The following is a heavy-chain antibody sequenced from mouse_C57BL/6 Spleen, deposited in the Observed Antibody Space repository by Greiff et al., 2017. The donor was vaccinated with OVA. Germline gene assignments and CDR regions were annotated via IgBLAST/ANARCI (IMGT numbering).Heavy chain of an antibody. CDR2: IHPNSGST. CDR3: AREGNYYSNAWFAY. J-gene: IGHJ3*01. Sequence: QVQLQQPGAELVKPGASVKLSCKASGYTFTSYWMHWVKQRPGQGLEWIGMIHPNSGSTNYNEKFKSKATLTVDKSSSTAYMQLSSLTSEDSAVYYCAREGNYYSNAWFAYWGQGTLVTVSA. V-gene: IGHV1-64*01. D-gene: IGHD2-5*01. CDR1: GYTFTSYW.